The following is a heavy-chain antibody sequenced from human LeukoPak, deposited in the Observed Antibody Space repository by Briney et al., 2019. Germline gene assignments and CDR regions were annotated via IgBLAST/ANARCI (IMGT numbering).Heavy chain of an antibody. D-gene: IGHD3-9*01. CDR3: ARARGRYIDFLDY. J-gene: IGHJ4*02. CDR1: GGSISSRSYY. Sequence: PSETLSLTCTVSGGSISSRSYYWGWIRQPPGKGLEWIVSFFYSGSTYYNPSLKSRVTISVDTSKNQFSLRLSSVTAADTAVYYCARARGRYIDFLDYWGQGTLITVSS. CDR2: FFYSGST. V-gene: IGHV4-39*02.